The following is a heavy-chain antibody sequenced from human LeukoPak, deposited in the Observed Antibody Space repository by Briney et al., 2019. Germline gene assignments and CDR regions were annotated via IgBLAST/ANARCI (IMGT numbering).Heavy chain of an antibody. CDR2: ISGYNGKT. D-gene: IGHD1-14*01. CDR1: GYTFTSYG. Sequence: ASVKVSCKASGYTFTSYGISWVRQAPGQGLEWMGWISGYNGKTNYAHKVQGRVTMTTDTSTSTAFLEVRSLRSDDTAVYYCARDFYNTLTHFDLWGRGTLVTVSS. J-gene: IGHJ2*01. CDR3: ARDFYNTLTHFDL. V-gene: IGHV1-18*01.